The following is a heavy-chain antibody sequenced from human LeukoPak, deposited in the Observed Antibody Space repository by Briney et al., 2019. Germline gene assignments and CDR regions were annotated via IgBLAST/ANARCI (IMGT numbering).Heavy chain of an antibody. CDR2: IYYSGST. D-gene: IGHD6-13*01. J-gene: IGHJ4*02. Sequence: SETLSLTRTVSGGSLSSSTYYWGWVRQPPGKGLEWLGNIYYSGSTYSNPSLKSRVTISMDTSKNQFSLKLSSVTAADTAVYYCASLGIAAAGRDYWGQGTLVTVSS. V-gene: IGHV4-39*07. CDR3: ASLGIAAAGRDY. CDR1: GGSLSSSTYY.